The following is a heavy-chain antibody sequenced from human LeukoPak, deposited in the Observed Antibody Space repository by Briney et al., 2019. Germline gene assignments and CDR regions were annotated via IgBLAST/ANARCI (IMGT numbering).Heavy chain of an antibody. J-gene: IGHJ4*02. V-gene: IGHV3-30*02. D-gene: IGHD3-10*01. CDR2: IRYDGSNK. Sequence: PGGSLRLSCAASGFTFSSYGMHWVRQAPGRGLEWVAFIRYDGSNKYYADSVKGRFTISRDNSKNTLYLQMNSLRAEDTAVYYCAKVQAVWFGESRPIDYWGQGTLVTVSS. CDR3: AKVQAVWFGESRPIDY. CDR1: GFTFSSYG.